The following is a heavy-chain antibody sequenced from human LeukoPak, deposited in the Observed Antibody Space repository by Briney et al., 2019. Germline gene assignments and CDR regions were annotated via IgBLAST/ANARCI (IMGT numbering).Heavy chain of an antibody. D-gene: IGHD3-22*01. V-gene: IGHV4-34*01. CDR3: ARAGDSSGYGDY. CDR1: GGSFSGYY. J-gene: IGHJ4*02. CDR2: INHSGST. Sequence: SETLSLTSAVYGGSFSGYYWSWIRQPPGKGLEWIGEINHSGSTNYNPSLKSRVTISVDTSKNQFSLKLSSVTAADTAVYYCARAGDSSGYGDYWGQGTLVTVSS.